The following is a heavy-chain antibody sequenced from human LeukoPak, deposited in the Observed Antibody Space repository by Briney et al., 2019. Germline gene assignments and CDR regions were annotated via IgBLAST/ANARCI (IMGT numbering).Heavy chain of an antibody. V-gene: IGHV3-21*01. J-gene: IGHJ6*02. CDR2: ISSSSSYI. CDR3: ARGGGYSYGPTPAGMDV. CDR1: GFTFSSYA. Sequence: GGSLRLSCAASGFTFSSYAMHWVRQAPGKGLEWVSSISSSSSYIYYADSVKGRFTISRDNAKNSLYLQMNSLRAEDTAVYYCARGGGYSYGPTPAGMDVWGQGTTVTVSS. D-gene: IGHD5-18*01.